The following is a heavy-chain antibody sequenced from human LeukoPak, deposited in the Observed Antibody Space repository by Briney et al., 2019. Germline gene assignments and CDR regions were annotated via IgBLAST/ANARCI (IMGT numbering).Heavy chain of an antibody. CDR1: GFTFSSYG. CDR2: IWYDGSNK. CDR3: ARVDGSWHYYYYGMDV. D-gene: IGHD6-13*01. J-gene: IGHJ6*02. Sequence: GRSLRLSCAASGFTFSSYGMHWVRQAPGKGLEWVAVIWYDGSNKYYADPVKGRFTISRDNSKNTLYLQMNSLRAEDTAVYYCARVDGSWHYYYYGMDVWGQGTTVTVSS. V-gene: IGHV3-33*01.